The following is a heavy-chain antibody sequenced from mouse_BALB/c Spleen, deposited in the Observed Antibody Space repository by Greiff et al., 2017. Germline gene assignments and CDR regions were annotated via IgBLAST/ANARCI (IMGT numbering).Heavy chain of an antibody. CDR2: IRNKANGYTT. V-gene: IGHV7-3*02. CDR1: GFTFTDYY. CDR3: ARDIHYYGPFWFAY. D-gene: IGHD1-1*01. J-gene: IGHJ3*01. Sequence: EVQVVESGGGLVQPGGSLRLSCATSGFTFTDYYMSWVRQPPGKALEWLGFIRNKANGYTTEYSASVKGRFTISRDNSQSILYLQMNTLRAEDSATYYCARDIHYYGPFWFAYWGQGTLVTVSA.